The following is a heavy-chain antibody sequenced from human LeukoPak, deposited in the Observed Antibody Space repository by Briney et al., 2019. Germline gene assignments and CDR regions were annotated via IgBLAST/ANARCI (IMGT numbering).Heavy chain of an antibody. Sequence: GASVKVSCKAFGYTFTSNYMHWVRQAPGQGPEWMGVISPSGGSTTYAQKSQGRVTLTRDMSTSTDYLELSSLRSEDTAVYYCARGVLYGDYVAFYFDYWGQGTLVTVSS. D-gene: IGHD4-17*01. V-gene: IGHV1-46*01. CDR1: GYTFTSNY. CDR3: ARGVLYGDYVAFYFDY. CDR2: ISPSGGST. J-gene: IGHJ4*02.